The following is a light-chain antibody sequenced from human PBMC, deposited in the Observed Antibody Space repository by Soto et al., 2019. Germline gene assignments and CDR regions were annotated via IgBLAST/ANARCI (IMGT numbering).Light chain of an antibody. Sequence: DIQMTQSPSTLSASVGDRVSITCRASQNINHWLAWYQQKSGRAPKLLIHKASSLESGVPSRFSGSEYGTEFTLTISSLQPDDFATYYCQQYDTYPWTFGQGTKVEIK. CDR2: KAS. V-gene: IGKV1-5*03. J-gene: IGKJ1*01. CDR3: QQYDTYPWT. CDR1: QNINHW.